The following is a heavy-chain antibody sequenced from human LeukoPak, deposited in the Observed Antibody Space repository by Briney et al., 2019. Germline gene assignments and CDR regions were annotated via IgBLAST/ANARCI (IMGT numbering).Heavy chain of an antibody. CDR2: ISWNSGSI. CDR3: ARDKRILGDFWSGYFGFDY. CDR1: GFTFDDYA. J-gene: IGHJ4*02. Sequence: GGSLRLSCAASGFTFDDYAMHWVRQAPGKGLEWVSSISWNSGSIGYADSVKGRFTISRDNAKNSLYLQMNSLRAEDTAVYYCARDKRILGDFWSGYFGFDYWGQGTLVTVSS. V-gene: IGHV3-9*01. D-gene: IGHD3-3*01.